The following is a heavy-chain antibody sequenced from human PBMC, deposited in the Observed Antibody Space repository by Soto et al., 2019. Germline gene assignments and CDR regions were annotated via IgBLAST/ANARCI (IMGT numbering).Heavy chain of an antibody. CDR3: ARDPSGSGSYFDY. CDR1: GGSISSGGYY. CDR2: IYYSGST. Sequence: QVQLQESGPGPVKPSQTLSLTCTVSGGSISSGGYYWSWIRQHPGKGLEWIGYIYYSGSTYYNPSLKSRVTISVDTSKNQSSLKLSSVTAADTAVYYSARDPSGSGSYFDYWGQGTLVTVSS. V-gene: IGHV4-31*03. J-gene: IGHJ4*02. D-gene: IGHD3-10*01.